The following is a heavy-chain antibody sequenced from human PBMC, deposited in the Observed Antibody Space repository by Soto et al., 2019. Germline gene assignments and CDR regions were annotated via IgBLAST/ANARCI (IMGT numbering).Heavy chain of an antibody. V-gene: IGHV2-70*01. CDR1: GLSRSTSGMC. J-gene: IGHJ4*02. CDR3: ARIRALYSSGWYAFDY. D-gene: IGHD6-19*01. CDR2: IDWDDDK. Sequence: GPGTTLVNPTQTLTLTCTFPGLSRSTSGMCVSWIRQPPGKALEWLALIDWDDDKYYSTSLKTRLTISKDTSKNQVVLTMTNMDPVDTATYSCARIRALYSSGWYAFDYWGQGTLVTVSS.